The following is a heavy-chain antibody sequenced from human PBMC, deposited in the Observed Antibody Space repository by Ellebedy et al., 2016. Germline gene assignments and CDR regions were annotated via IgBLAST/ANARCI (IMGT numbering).Heavy chain of an antibody. CDR1: GGSFSGYY. V-gene: IGHV4-34*01. CDR2: INHSGST. CDR3: ARRSITGTLGRMGVYYYYYMDV. Sequence: SETLSLTXAVYGGSFSGYYWSWIRQPPGKGLEWIGEINHSGSTNYNPSLKSRVTMSVDTSKNQFSLKLSSVTAADTAVYYCARRSITGTLGRMGVYYYYYMDVWGKGTTVTVSS. D-gene: IGHD1-7*01. J-gene: IGHJ6*03.